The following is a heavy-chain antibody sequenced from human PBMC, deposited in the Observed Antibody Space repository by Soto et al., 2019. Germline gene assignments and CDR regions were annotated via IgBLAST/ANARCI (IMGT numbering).Heavy chain of an antibody. CDR3: ARHAVYGGSLY. D-gene: IGHD1-26*01. CDR2: INHSGST. J-gene: IGHJ4*02. Sequence: QVQLQQWGAGLLKPSETLSLTCAVYGGSFSGYYWSWIRQPPGKGLEWIGEINHSGSTNYNPSLKSPVPIPVDTSKNKFCLKLSSVTAADTAGYYCARHAVYGGSLYWGQGTLVTVCS. CDR1: GGSFSGYY. V-gene: IGHV4-34*01.